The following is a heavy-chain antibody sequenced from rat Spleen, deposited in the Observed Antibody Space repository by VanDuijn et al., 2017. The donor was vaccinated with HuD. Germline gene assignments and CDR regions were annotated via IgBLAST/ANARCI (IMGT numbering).Heavy chain of an antibody. Sequence: EVQLVESGGGLVQPGRSMKLSCAASGFTFSNYDMAWVRQAPTKGLEWVASISYDGTTTYYRDFVKGRFTISRDNAKSTLYLHMDSLRSEDTATYHCTRGYYFDYWGQGVMVTVSS. CDR3: TRGYYFDY. J-gene: IGHJ2*01. CDR2: ISYDGTTT. V-gene: IGHV5-29*01. CDR1: GFTFSNYD.